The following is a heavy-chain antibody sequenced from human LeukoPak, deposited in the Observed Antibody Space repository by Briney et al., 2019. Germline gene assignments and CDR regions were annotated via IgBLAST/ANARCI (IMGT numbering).Heavy chain of an antibody. J-gene: IGHJ2*01. CDR1: AYSISSGYY. CDR3: ARGTVAL. Sequence: SETLSLTCAVSAYSISSGYYWGWIRQPPGKGLEWIGSIYHSGSTYYNPSLKSRVTISVDTSKNQFSLKLSSVTAADTAVYYCARGTVALWGRGTLVTVSS. CDR2: IYHSGST. V-gene: IGHV4-38-2*01. D-gene: IGHD4-11*01.